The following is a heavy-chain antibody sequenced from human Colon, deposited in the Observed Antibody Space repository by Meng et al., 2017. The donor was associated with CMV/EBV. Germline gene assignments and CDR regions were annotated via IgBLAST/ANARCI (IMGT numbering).Heavy chain of an antibody. CDR2: ISSSGTYI. CDR1: GFIFSDHN. Sequence: GGSLRLSCATSGFIFSDHNINWVRQAPGKGLEWVASISSSGTYIYYADSVQGRFTISRDNSKNMLYLQMNSLRAEDTAVYYCAKDGGGSSWDGFFDSWGQGSLVTVSS. D-gene: IGHD6-13*01. J-gene: IGHJ4*02. CDR3: AKDGGGSSWDGFFDS. V-gene: IGHV3-21*06.